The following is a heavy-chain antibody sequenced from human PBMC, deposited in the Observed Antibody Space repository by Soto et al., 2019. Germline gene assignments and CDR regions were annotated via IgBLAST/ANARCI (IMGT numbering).Heavy chain of an antibody. CDR1: GFTFSNAW. V-gene: IGHV3-15*01. D-gene: IGHD3-10*01. J-gene: IGHJ4*02. CDR2: IKSKTDGGTT. CDR3: TFPIWVGETDN. Sequence: EVQLVESGGGLVKPGGSLRLSCAASGFTFSNAWMTWVRQAPGKGLEWVGRIKSKTDGGTTDYAAPVKGRFTISRDDSKNTLYLEMNSMKTEDTAVYYCTFPIWVGETDNWGQGTLVTVSS.